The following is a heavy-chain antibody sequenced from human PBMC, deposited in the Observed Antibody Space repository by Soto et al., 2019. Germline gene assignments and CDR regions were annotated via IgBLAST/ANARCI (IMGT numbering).Heavy chain of an antibody. CDR3: ARGPPGGDYYYYYGMDV. Sequence: ASVKVSCKASGYTFTSYDINWVRQATGQGLEWMGWMNPNSGNTGYAQKFQGRVTMTRNTSISTAYMELSSLRSEDTAVYYCARGPPGGDYYYYYGMDVWGQGTTVTVSS. J-gene: IGHJ6*02. CDR2: MNPNSGNT. V-gene: IGHV1-8*01. CDR1: GYTFTSYD. D-gene: IGHD4-17*01.